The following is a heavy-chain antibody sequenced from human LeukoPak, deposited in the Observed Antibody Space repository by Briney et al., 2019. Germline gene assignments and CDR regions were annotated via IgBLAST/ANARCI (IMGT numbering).Heavy chain of an antibody. D-gene: IGHD5-24*01. V-gene: IGHV4-59*01. CDR3: ARGWLSKFDY. J-gene: IGHJ4*02. CDR1: GYSISSYY. Sequence: SETLSLTCTVSGYSISSYYWSWIRQPPGKGLEWIGYIYYSGSTNYNPSLKSRVTISVDTSKNQFSLKLSSVTAADMAVYYCARGWLSKFDYWGQGTLVTVSS. CDR2: IYYSGST.